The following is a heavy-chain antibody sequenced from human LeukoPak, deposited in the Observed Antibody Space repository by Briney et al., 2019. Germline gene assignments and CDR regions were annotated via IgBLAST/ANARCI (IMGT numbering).Heavy chain of an antibody. J-gene: IGHJ4*02. CDR2: ISSSSSYI. CDR3: ATLSPDCSSTSCRDY. V-gene: IGHV3-21*01. CDR1: GFTFGSYS. Sequence: GGSLRLSCAASGFTFGSYSMNWVRQAPGKGLEWVSSISSSSSYIYYADSVKGRFTISRDNAKNSLYLQMNSLRAEDTAVYYCATLSPDCSSTSCRDYWGQGTLVTVSS. D-gene: IGHD2-2*01.